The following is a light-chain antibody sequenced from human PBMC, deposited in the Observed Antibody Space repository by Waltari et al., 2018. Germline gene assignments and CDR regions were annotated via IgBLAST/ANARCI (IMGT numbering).Light chain of an antibody. CDR1: SPTIGNNY. J-gene: IGLJ7*01. Sequence: QSVLPQPPSVSAAPGQRVPISCSGGSPTIGNNYVYGYRQFPGTAPKLLIYENSERPSGIPGRFSGSKSGTSATLDITGLQAGDEADYYCGTWDSSLSGAVFGGGTHLTVL. CDR3: GTWDSSLSGAV. V-gene: IGLV1-51*02. CDR2: ENS.